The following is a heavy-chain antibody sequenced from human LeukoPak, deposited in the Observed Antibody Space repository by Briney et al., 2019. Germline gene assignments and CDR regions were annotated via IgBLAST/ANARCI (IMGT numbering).Heavy chain of an antibody. CDR2: MNQDGSEK. V-gene: IGHV3-7*01. J-gene: IGHJ4*02. D-gene: IGHD6-19*01. Sequence: PGGSLRLSCAASGFMFSTYWMSWVRQAPGKGLEWVANMNQDGSEKYYVDSVKGRFTISRDNAKNSPFLQMHSLRAEDTAVYYCARDPPGTAVAGYDYWGQGTRVTVSS. CDR1: GFMFSTYW. CDR3: ARDPPGTAVAGYDY.